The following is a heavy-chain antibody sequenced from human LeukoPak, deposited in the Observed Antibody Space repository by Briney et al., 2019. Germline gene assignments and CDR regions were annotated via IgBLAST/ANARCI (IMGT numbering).Heavy chain of an antibody. CDR1: GYSFNTYW. CDR2: IYPGDSDT. Sequence: GESLKISCKGSGYSFNTYWIAWVRQMPGKGLEWMGIIYPGDSDTRYSPAFQGQVTISVDKSISTAYLQWSSLKASDTAMYYCARRRPPELPDYWGQGTLVTVSS. D-gene: IGHD1-7*01. J-gene: IGHJ4*02. V-gene: IGHV5-51*01. CDR3: ARRRPPELPDY.